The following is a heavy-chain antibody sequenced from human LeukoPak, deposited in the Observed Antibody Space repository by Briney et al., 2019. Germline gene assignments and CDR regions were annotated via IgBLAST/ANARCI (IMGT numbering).Heavy chain of an antibody. J-gene: IGHJ4*02. CDR1: GFTFRIHA. D-gene: IGHD2-2*01. Sequence: GGSLRLSCAASGFTFRIHAMSWVRQAPGKGLEWVSAISCSGGSTNYADSVKGRFTISRDNSKNTLYLQMNSLRAEDTAVYYCASHTSDRYCSSTSCPSPYWGQGTMVTVSS. CDR2: ISCSGGST. V-gene: IGHV3-23*01. CDR3: ASHTSDRYCSSTSCPSPY.